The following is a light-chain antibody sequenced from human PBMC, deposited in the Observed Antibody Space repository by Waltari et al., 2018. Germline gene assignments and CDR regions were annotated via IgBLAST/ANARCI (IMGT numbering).Light chain of an antibody. Sequence: EIVLTQSPGTLSLSPGERVTLSCRASQSVNSRWLAWYQQKAGQAPRLLIYGAASRATGIPDRFSGSGSGTDFTLTISRLEPEDFAMYYCQQYGNSAPITCGQGTRLEIK. CDR3: QQYGNSAPIT. J-gene: IGKJ5*01. CDR2: GAA. CDR1: QSVNSRW. V-gene: IGKV3-20*01.